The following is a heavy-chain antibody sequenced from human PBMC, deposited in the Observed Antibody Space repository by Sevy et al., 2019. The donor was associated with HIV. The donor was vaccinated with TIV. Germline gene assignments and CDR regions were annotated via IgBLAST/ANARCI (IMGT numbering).Heavy chain of an antibody. Sequence: GGSLRLSCAASGFTFSNALMSWVRQAPGKGLEWVGRIKSKTDGGTTDYAAPGKGRFTISREDSKNTLYRQMNSLKTEDTAVYYCTTSGTMVVVVRVEDLDYWGQGTLVTVSS. CDR2: IKSKTDGGTT. CDR1: GFTFSNAL. D-gene: IGHD3-22*01. J-gene: IGHJ4*02. V-gene: IGHV3-15*01. CDR3: TTSGTMVVVVRVEDLDY.